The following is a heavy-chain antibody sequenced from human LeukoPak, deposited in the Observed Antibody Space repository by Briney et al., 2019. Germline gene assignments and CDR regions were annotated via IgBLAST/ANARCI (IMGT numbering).Heavy chain of an antibody. CDR1: GFTFSSYA. J-gene: IGHJ3*02. D-gene: IGHD3-22*01. CDR3: AREGHSSGFCGDFNI. V-gene: IGHV3-23*01. CDR2: ISGSGGST. Sequence: PGGSLRLSCAASGFTFSSYAMSWVRQAPGKGLEWVSAISGSGGSTYYADSVKGRFAISRDDSNNTLYLQMNSLRVEDTAVYYCAREGHSSGFCGDFNIWGHGTMVTVSS.